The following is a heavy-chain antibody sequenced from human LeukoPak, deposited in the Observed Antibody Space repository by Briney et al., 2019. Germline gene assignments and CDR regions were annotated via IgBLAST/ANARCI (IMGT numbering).Heavy chain of an antibody. CDR2: IYSGGST. CDR1: GFTFSNYW. V-gene: IGHV3-53*01. J-gene: IGHJ4*02. Sequence: QPGGSLRLSCAASGFTFSNYWMHWVRQAPGKGLEWVSVIYSGGSTYYADSVKGRFTISRDNSKNTLYLQMNSLRAEDTAVYYCARDGGLTTVPGDYWGQGTLVTVSS. D-gene: IGHD4-17*01. CDR3: ARDGGLTTVPGDY.